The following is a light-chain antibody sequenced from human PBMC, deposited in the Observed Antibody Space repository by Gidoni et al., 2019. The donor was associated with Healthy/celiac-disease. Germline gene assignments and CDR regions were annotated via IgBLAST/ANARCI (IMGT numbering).Light chain of an antibody. CDR1: QGISSY. J-gene: IGKJ4*01. CDR2: AAS. CDR3: QQYYSYPPT. V-gene: IGKV1-8*01. Sequence: AIRMTQSPSSFSASTGDRVTITCRASQGISSYLVGYQQKPGKAPKLLNYAASTLQSGVPSRFSGSGSGTDFTLTISCLQAEDFATYYCQQYYSYPPTFGGGTKVEIK.